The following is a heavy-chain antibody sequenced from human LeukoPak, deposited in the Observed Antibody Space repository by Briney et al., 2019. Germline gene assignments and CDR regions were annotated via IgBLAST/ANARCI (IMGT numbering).Heavy chain of an antibody. J-gene: IGHJ4*02. Sequence: SETLSLTCTVSGDSISGYYWSWVRQPPGKGLEWIGYIFHSGTTKYNPSLECRVTISIDTSKNQFSLRLSSVTAADTAVYYCARLATYGDFSDWGQGTLVTVSS. D-gene: IGHD4-17*01. V-gene: IGHV4-59*08. CDR3: ARLATYGDFSD. CDR1: GDSISGYY. CDR2: IFHSGTT.